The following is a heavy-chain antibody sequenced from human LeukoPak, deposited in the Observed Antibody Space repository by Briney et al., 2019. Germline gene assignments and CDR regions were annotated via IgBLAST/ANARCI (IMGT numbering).Heavy chain of an antibody. J-gene: IGHJ6*03. CDR3: ARDRSRKGSSSWYESYYYYYMDV. CDR1: GYTFTGYY. CDR2: INPNSGGT. D-gene: IGHD6-13*01. Sequence: GASVKVSCKASGYTFTGYYMHWVRQAPGQGLEWMGWINPNSGGTNYAQKFQGRVTMTRDTSISTAYMELSRLRSDDTAVYYCARDRSRKGSSSWYESYYYYYMDVWGKGTTVTVSS. V-gene: IGHV1-2*02.